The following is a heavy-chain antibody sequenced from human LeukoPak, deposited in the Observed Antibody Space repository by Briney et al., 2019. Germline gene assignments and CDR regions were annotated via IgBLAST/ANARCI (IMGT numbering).Heavy chain of an antibody. CDR3: ASGRQLGY. Sequence: GGSLRLSCAASGFTFSNYWMGWVRQAPGKGLEWVANIKEDGSEKYYVDSVKGRFTISRDNARNSLYLQMNSLRAEDTAVYYCASGRQLGYWGQGTLVTVSS. J-gene: IGHJ4*02. V-gene: IGHV3-7*01. CDR2: IKEDGSEK. CDR1: GFTFSNYW. D-gene: IGHD6-13*01.